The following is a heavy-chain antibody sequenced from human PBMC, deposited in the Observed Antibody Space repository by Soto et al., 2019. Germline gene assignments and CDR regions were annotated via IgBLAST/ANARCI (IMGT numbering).Heavy chain of an antibody. CDR3: ARGSGGYPEAENLDY. D-gene: IGHD5-12*01. CDR1: GGSFSGYY. Sequence: QVQLQQWGAGLLKPSETLSLTCAVYGGSFSGYYWSWIRQPPGKGLEWIGEINHSGSTNYNPSLKSRVSISVDTSKNQFSLKLSSVTAAYTAVYYCARGSGGYPEAENLDYWGQGTLVTVSS. J-gene: IGHJ4*02. CDR2: INHSGST. V-gene: IGHV4-34*01.